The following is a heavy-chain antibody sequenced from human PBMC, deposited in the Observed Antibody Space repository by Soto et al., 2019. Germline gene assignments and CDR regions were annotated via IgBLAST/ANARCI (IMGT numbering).Heavy chain of an antibody. V-gene: IGHV4-59*01. Sequence: SETLSLTCTVSGGSISSYYWSWIRQPPGKGLEWIGYIYYSGSTNYNPSLKSRVTISVDTSKNQFSLKLSSVTAADTAVYYCARAYCSGGSCYGSRYFDYWGQGTLVTVSS. CDR3: ARAYCSGGSCYGSRYFDY. D-gene: IGHD2-15*01. CDR1: GGSISSYY. J-gene: IGHJ4*02. CDR2: IYYSGST.